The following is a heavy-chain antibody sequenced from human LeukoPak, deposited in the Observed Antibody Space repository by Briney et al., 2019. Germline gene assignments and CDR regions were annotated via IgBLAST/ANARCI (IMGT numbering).Heavy chain of an antibody. V-gene: IGHV4-4*07. CDR1: GGSISSYY. D-gene: IGHD4-23*01. Sequence: SETLSLTCTVSGGSISSYYWSWIRQPAGKGLEWIGRIYTSGSTNYNPSLKSRVTISVDKSKNQFSLKLSSVTAADTAVYYCARDGTTVVTTPGGWFDPWGQGTLVTVSS. CDR3: ARDGTTVVTTPGGWFDP. CDR2: IYTSGST. J-gene: IGHJ5*02.